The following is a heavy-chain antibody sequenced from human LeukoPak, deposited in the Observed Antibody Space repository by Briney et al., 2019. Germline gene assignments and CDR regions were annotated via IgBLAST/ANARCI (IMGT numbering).Heavy chain of an antibody. CDR3: AKDMASSYNYGFDY. CDR1: GFTFDDYA. CDR2: ISWNSGSI. V-gene: IGHV3-9*03. D-gene: IGHD5-18*01. J-gene: IGHJ4*02. Sequence: PGGSLRLSCAASGFTFDDYAMHWVRQAPGKGLEWVSGISWNSGSIGYADSVKGRFTISRDNAKNSLYLQMNSLRAEDMALYYCAKDMASSYNYGFDYWGQGTLVTVSS.